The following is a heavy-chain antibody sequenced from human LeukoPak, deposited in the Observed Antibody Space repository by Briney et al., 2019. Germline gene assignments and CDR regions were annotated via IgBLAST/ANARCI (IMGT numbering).Heavy chain of an antibody. CDR2: IYYSGST. D-gene: IGHD2-15*01. CDR1: GGSISSGGYY. CDR3: ASRYCSGGSCHYYYYDMDV. J-gene: IGHJ6*02. V-gene: IGHV4-31*03. Sequence: TLSLTCTVSGGSISSGGYYWSWIRQHPGKGLEWIGYIYYSGSTYYNPSLKSRVTMSVDTSKNQFSLKLSSVTAADTAVYYCASRYCSGGSCHYYYYDMDVWGQGTTVTVSS.